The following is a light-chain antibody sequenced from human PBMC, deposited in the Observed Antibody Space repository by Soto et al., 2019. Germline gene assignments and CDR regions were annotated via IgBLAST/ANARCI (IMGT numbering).Light chain of an antibody. Sequence: QSVLTQPPSASGTPGQRVNISCSGSSSNIGSNYVYWYRQFPGTAPKLLIQRNNQRPSGVPARFSGSKSGTSASLAISGLQSEDEADYYCAAWDDSLNGVVFGGGTQLTVL. J-gene: IGLJ2*01. CDR1: SSNIGSNY. CDR3: AAWDDSLNGVV. CDR2: RNN. V-gene: IGLV1-47*01.